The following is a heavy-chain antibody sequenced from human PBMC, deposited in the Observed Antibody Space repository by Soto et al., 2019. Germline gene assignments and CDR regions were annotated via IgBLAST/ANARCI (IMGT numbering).Heavy chain of an antibody. CDR1: GFTFSDYY. D-gene: IGHD1-20*01. CDR2: ISSSGSTI. CDR3: ARDGYRITGTASYYYYYGMDV. J-gene: IGHJ6*02. Sequence: PGGSLRLSCAASGFTFSDYYMSWIRQAPGKGLEWVSYISSSGSTIYYADSVEGRFTISRDNAKNSLYLQMNSLRAEDTAVYYCARDGYRITGTASYYYYYGMDVWGQGTTVTVSS. V-gene: IGHV3-11*01.